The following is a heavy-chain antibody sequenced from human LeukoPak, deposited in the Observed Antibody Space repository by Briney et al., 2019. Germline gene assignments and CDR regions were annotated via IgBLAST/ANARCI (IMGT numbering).Heavy chain of an antibody. CDR2: IIPIFGTA. J-gene: IGHJ4*02. D-gene: IGHD3-10*01. CDR1: GYTFISYA. V-gene: IGHV1-69*06. Sequence: ASVKVSCKASGYTFISYAISWVRQAPGQGLEWMGGIIPIFGTANYAQKFQGRVTITADKSTSTAYMELSSLRSEDTAVYYCARASNYGSGSSMYYFDYWGQGTLVTVSS. CDR3: ARASNYGSGSSMYYFDY.